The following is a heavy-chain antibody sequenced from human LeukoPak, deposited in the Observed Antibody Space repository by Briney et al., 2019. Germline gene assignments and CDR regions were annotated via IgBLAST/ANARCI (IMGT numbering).Heavy chain of an antibody. D-gene: IGHD4-17*01. CDR2: VRYDGINK. Sequence: PGGSLRLSCAASGFSFSSYGMHWVRQAPGKGLEWVAFVRYDGINKYYAGSVKGRFTISRDNSKNTLYLQTNSLRAEDTAMYYCAKVLYGDPYFGSWGQGALVTVSS. V-gene: IGHV3-30*02. J-gene: IGHJ4*02. CDR1: GFSFSSYG. CDR3: AKVLYGDPYFGS.